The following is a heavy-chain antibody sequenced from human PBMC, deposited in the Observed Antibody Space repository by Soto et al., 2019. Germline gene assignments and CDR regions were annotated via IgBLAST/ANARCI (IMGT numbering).Heavy chain of an antibody. CDR1: GFTFSSYG. D-gene: IGHD6-19*01. CDR3: ARGLTSGWSEHYYYYGMDV. J-gene: IGHJ6*02. Sequence: QVQLVESGGGVVQPGRSLRLSCAASGFTFSSYGMHWVRQAPGKGLEWVAVIWYDGSNKYYADSVKGRFTISRDNSKNTLYLQMNSLRAEDTAVYYCARGLTSGWSEHYYYYGMDVWGQGTTVTVSS. CDR2: IWYDGSNK. V-gene: IGHV3-33*01.